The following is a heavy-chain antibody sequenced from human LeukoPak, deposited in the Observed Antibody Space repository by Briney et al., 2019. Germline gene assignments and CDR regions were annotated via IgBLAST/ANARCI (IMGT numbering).Heavy chain of an antibody. Sequence: ASVKVSCKASGYTFTGYYMHWVRQAPGQGLEWMGWIDPNSGGTNYAQKFQGRVTMTRDTSISTAYMELSRLRSDDTAVYYCARGGSGYSYGANDYWGQGTLVTVSS. D-gene: IGHD5-18*01. J-gene: IGHJ4*02. CDR2: IDPNSGGT. V-gene: IGHV1-2*02. CDR1: GYTFTGYY. CDR3: ARGGSGYSYGANDY.